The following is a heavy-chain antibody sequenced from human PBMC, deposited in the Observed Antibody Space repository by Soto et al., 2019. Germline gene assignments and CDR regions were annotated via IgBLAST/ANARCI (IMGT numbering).Heavy chain of an antibody. D-gene: IGHD3-22*01. V-gene: IGHV3-7*04. J-gene: IGHJ3*02. CDR1: GFTFSSYW. Sequence: GGSLRLSCAASGFTFSSYWMSWVRQAPGKGLEWVANINQDGSQKWCVDSVKGRFTISRDNAKNSLYLQMNSLRGEDTAVYYCARGDYYDSSGPFSDAFEIWGQGTMVTVSS. CDR2: INQDGSQK. CDR3: ARGDYYDSSGPFSDAFEI.